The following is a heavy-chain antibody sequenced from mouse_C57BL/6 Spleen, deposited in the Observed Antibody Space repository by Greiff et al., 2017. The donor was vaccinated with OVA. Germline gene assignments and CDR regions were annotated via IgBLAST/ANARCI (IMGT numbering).Heavy chain of an antibody. D-gene: IGHD2-14*01. V-gene: IGHV1-69*01. CDR3: ARIGYYSFDY. J-gene: IGHJ2*01. CDR2: IDPSDSYT. CDR1: GYTFTSYW. Sequence: QVQLKQSGAELVMPGASVKLSCKASGYTFTSYWMHWVKQRPGQGLEWIGEIDPSDSYTNYNQKFKGKSTLTVDKSSSTAYMQLSSLTSEDSAVYYCARIGYYSFDYWGQGTTLTVSS.